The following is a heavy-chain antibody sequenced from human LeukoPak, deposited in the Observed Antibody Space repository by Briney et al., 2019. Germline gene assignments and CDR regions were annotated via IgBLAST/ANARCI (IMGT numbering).Heavy chain of an antibody. D-gene: IGHD6-13*01. CDR3: ARGYSSSWYGYYYYYMDV. Sequence: PSETLSLTCTVSGGSISSYYWSWIRQPAGKGLEWIGRIYTSGSTNYNPSLKSRVTMPVDTSKNQFSLKLSSVTAADTAVYYCARGYSSSWYGYYYYYMDVWGKGTTVTVSS. CDR2: IYTSGST. V-gene: IGHV4-4*07. J-gene: IGHJ6*03. CDR1: GGSISSYY.